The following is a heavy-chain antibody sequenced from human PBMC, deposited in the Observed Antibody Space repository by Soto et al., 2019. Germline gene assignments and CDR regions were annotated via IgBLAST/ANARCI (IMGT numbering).Heavy chain of an antibody. V-gene: IGHV1-18*01. Sequence: ASVKVSCKASGYTFTSYGISWVRQAPGQGLEWMGWISAYNGNTNYAQKLQGRVTMTTDTSTSTAYMELRSLRSDDTAMYYCARQTPASGYSSGWYRGRYYYGMDVWGQGTTVTVSS. CDR1: GYTFTSYG. CDR3: ARQTPASGYSSGWYRGRYYYGMDV. J-gene: IGHJ6*02. CDR2: ISAYNGNT. D-gene: IGHD6-19*01.